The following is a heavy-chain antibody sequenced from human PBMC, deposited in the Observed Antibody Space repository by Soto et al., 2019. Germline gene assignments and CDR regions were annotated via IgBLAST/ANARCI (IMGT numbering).Heavy chain of an antibody. CDR2: IIPIFGTA. V-gene: IGHV1-69*01. J-gene: IGHJ6*02. D-gene: IGHD7-27*01. Sequence: QVQLVQSGAEVKKPGSSVKVSCKASGGTFSSYAISWVRQAPGQGLEWMGGIIPIFGTANYAQKFQGRVTMIADESTSTAYMEVSSLRSEDTAVYYCAGWVEGPPGYYGMDVCGQGTTVTVSS. CDR1: GGTFSSYA. CDR3: AGWVEGPPGYYGMDV.